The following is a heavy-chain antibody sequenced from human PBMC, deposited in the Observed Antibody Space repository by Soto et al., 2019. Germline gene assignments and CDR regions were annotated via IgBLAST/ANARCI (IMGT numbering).Heavy chain of an antibody. CDR2: VSGGGGDT. V-gene: IGHV3-23*01. CDR3: AKAPRTYDFPYYFDS. J-gene: IGHJ4*02. CDR1: GFTLSSYA. Sequence: EMQLLESGGGLVQPGGSLRLTCTASGFTLSSYAMNWVRQAPGEGLEWVSAVSGGGGDTHYADSVKGRFTISRDNSKDTLYLQMSSLRAEDTAVYYCAKAPRTYDFPYYFDSWGQGTLVTVSS. D-gene: IGHD3-3*01.